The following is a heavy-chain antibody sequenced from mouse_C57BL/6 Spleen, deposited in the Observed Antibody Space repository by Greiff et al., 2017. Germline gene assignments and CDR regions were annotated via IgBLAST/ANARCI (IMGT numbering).Heavy chain of an antibody. CDR3: TTDDGYAMDY. J-gene: IGHJ4*01. CDR1: GFNIKDDY. Sequence: EVQLQQSGAELVRPGASVKLSCTASGFNIKDDYMHWVKQRPEQGLEWIGWLDPENGDTEYASKFQGKATITADTSSNTAYLQLSSLTSEDTAVYYCTTDDGYAMDYWGQGTSVTVSS. D-gene: IGHD2-3*01. CDR2: LDPENGDT. V-gene: IGHV14-4*01.